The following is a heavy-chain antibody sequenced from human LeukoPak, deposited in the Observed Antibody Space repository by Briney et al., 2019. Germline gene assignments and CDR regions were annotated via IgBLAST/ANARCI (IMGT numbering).Heavy chain of an antibody. Sequence: PETLSLTCTVSGGSISSSSYYWGWIRQPPGKGLEWIGSIYYSGSTNYNPSPKSRVTISVDTSKNQFSLKLSSVTAADTAVYYCAREWPHDDSSFDAFDIWGQGTMVTVSS. CDR3: AREWPHDDSSFDAFDI. CDR2: IYYSGST. CDR1: GGSISSSSYY. D-gene: IGHD3-3*01. V-gene: IGHV4-39*07. J-gene: IGHJ3*02.